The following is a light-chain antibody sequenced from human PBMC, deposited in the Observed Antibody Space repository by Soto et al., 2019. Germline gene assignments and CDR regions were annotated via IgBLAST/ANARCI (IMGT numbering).Light chain of an antibody. Sequence: EVVLTQSPATLSVSPGERATLSCRASQSVHSNLAWYQQKPGQAPSLLISYASTRATGIPARFSGSGSGTEFTLTINNLQSKDFGGYFGQQYLTRPPTFAPGTIVEIK. CDR3: QQYLTRPPT. V-gene: IGKV3-15*01. CDR1: QSVHSN. CDR2: YAS. J-gene: IGKJ3*01.